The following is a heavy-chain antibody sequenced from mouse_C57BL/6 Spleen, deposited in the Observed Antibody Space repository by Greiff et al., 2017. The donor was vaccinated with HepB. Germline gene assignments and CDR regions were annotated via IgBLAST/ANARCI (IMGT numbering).Heavy chain of an antibody. Sequence: EVKLQQSGPELVKPGASVKISCKASGYTFTDYYMNWVKQSHGKSLEWIGDINPNNGGTSYNQKFKGKATLTVVKSSSTAYMELRSLTSEDSAVYYCARAGKFDYYGSSYWYFDVWGTGTTVTVSS. CDR3: ARAGKFDYYGSSYWYFDV. D-gene: IGHD1-1*01. J-gene: IGHJ1*03. V-gene: IGHV1-26*01. CDR2: INPNNGGT. CDR1: GYTFTDYY.